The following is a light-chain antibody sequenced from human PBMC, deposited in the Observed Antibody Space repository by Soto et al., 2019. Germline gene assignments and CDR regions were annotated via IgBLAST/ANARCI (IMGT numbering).Light chain of an antibody. J-gene: IGLJ2*01. CDR2: DVS. V-gene: IGLV2-14*01. CDR3: SSYTSSSIVV. Sequence: QSVLTQPASVSGSPGQSITISCTGTSSDVGGYNYVSWYQQHPGKAPKLMIYDVSNRPSGVSYRFSGSKSGNTASLTISGLQAEDEADYYCSSYTSSSIVVFGGGTQLTVL. CDR1: SSDVGGYNY.